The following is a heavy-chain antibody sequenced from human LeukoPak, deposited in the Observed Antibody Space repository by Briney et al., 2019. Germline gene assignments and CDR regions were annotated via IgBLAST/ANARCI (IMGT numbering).Heavy chain of an antibody. V-gene: IGHV3-23*01. D-gene: IGHD3-22*01. CDR2: ISGSGGST. CDR3: AKDLYYYDSSGYYHY. CDR1: GFTFSSYA. Sequence: GGSLRLSCAASGFTFSSYAMSLVRQAPGKGLEWVSAISGSGGSTYYADSVKGRFTISRDNSKNTLYLQMNSLRAEDTAVYYCAKDLYYYDSSGYYHYWGQGTLVTVSS. J-gene: IGHJ4*02.